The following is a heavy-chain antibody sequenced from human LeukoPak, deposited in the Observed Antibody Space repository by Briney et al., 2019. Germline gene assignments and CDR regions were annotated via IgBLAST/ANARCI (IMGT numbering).Heavy chain of an antibody. J-gene: IGHJ4*02. CDR3: ASCSRGPNPFDY. Sequence: GGSLRLSCAASGLTVSNKWMEWVRQGPGKGLVWVSGINSEGTSRTYADSVKGRFTISRDNAKNTLFLQMNSLRAEDTAEYYCASCSRGPNPFDYWGQGTLVTVSS. CDR2: INSEGTSR. D-gene: IGHD3-10*02. V-gene: IGHV3-74*03. CDR1: GLTVSNKW.